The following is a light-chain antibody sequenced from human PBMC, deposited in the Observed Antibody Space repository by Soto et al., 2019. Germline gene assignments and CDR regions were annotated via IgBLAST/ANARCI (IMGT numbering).Light chain of an antibody. CDR3: QQYDISPWT. J-gene: IGKJ1*01. Sequence: DIVMRQSPATLSVSPGEGATLSCRASQGIGDTLAWYQQKPGQPPRLLIYDSSTRATGFPDRFSGSGSGTDFTLTIIRLEPEDFAVYYCQQYDISPWTFGQGTKVDIK. CDR1: QGIGDT. V-gene: IGKV3D-15*01. CDR2: DSS.